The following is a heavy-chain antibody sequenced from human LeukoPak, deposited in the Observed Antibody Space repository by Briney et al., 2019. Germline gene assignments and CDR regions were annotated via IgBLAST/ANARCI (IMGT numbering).Heavy chain of an antibody. Sequence: GGSLRLSCAASGFTFSDHYMDWVRQAPGKGLEGVGRTRNKANSYTTEYAASVKGRFTISRHDSKSSLYRQRNILKTAYTAVYYCARESDAYDFWSGYPTYYYYYMDVWGKGTTVTVSS. CDR2: TRNKANSYTT. CDR3: ARESDAYDFWSGYPTYYYYYMDV. CDR1: GFTFSDHY. D-gene: IGHD3-3*01. V-gene: IGHV3-72*01. J-gene: IGHJ6*03.